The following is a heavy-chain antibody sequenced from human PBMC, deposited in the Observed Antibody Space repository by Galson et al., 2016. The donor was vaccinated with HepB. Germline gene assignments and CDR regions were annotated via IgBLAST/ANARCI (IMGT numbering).Heavy chain of an antibody. CDR1: GGSFRTSA. V-gene: IGHV1-69*13. CDR3: TRGRDDSSSLAVY. CDR2: AIPVFGTA. D-gene: IGHD6-13*01. J-gene: IGHJ4*02. Sequence: SVKVSCKASGGSFRTSAISWVRQAPGQGLEWMGEAIPVFGTANYEQKFQGRLTITADESRSTAYMELTSLRSEDTAVYYCTRGRDDSSSLAVYWGQGTLITVSS.